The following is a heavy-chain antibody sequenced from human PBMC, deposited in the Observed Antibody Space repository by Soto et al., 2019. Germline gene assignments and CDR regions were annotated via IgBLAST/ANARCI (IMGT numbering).Heavy chain of an antibody. CDR1: GFTFSSYA. CDR2: ISGSGGST. CDR3: AKDFSQLYYDSSGYYTPDYFDY. J-gene: IGHJ4*02. D-gene: IGHD3-22*01. Sequence: EVQLLESGGGLVQPGGSLRLSCAASGFTFSSYAMSWVRQAPGKGLEWVSAISGSGGSTYYADSVKGRFTISRDNSKNTLYLQMNSLRAEDTAVYYCAKDFSQLYYDSSGYYTPDYFDYWGQGTLVTVSS. V-gene: IGHV3-23*01.